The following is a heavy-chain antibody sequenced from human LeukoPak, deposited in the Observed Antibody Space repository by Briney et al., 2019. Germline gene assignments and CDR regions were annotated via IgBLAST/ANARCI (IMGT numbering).Heavy chain of an antibody. V-gene: IGHV3-9*01. J-gene: IGHJ6*03. CDR2: ISWNSGSI. D-gene: IGHD2-2*01. Sequence: GGSLRLSCAASGFTFDDYAMHWVRQAPGKGLEWVSGISWNSGSIGYADSVKSRFTISRDNAKNSLYLQMNSLRAEDTALYYCAKDGRYRSSTSCYGEGYYYMDVWGKGTTVTVSS. CDR3: AKDGRYRSSTSCYGEGYYYMDV. CDR1: GFTFDDYA.